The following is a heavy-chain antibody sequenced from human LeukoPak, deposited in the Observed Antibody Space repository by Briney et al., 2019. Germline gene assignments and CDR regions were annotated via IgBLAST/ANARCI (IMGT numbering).Heavy chain of an antibody. Sequence: PSETLSLTCAVSGYSISSGYYWGWIRQPPGKGLEWIGSIYHSGSTSYNPSLKSRDTISVDTATIQFSLKLSSVTAADTAVYYCASTRYGYKYRAFDYWGQGTLVTVSS. CDR1: GYSISSGYY. V-gene: IGHV4-38-2*01. CDR2: IYHSGST. D-gene: IGHD5-24*01. J-gene: IGHJ4*02. CDR3: ASTRYGYKYRAFDY.